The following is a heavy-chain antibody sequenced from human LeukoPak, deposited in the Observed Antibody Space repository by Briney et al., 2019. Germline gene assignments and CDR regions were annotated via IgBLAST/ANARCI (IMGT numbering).Heavy chain of an antibody. CDR2: ISSSSSYI. V-gene: IGHV3-21*01. J-gene: IGHJ6*03. CDR1: GFTFSSYS. CDR3: ARAGYCSGGSCYPNYYYYYMDV. Sequence: KSGGSLRLSCAASGFTFSSYSMNWVRQAPGKGLEWVSSISSSSSYIYYADSVKGRFTISRDNAKNSLYLQMNSLRAEDTAVYYCARAGYCSGGSCYPNYYYYYMDVWGKGTTVTVSS. D-gene: IGHD2-15*01.